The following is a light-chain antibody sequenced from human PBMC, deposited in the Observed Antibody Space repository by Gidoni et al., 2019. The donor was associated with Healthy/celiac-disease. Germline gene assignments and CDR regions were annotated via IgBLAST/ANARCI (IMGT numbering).Light chain of an antibody. J-gene: IGKJ1*01. CDR2: GAS. CDR1: QSVSSSY. CDR3: QQYGSSPPLT. Sequence: DIVLTQSPGTLSLSPGERATLSCRASQSVSSSYLAWYQQKPGQAPRLLIYGASSRATGIPDRLSGSGSGTDFTLTISRLEPEDFAVYYCQQYGSSPPLTFGQGTKVEIK. V-gene: IGKV3-20*01.